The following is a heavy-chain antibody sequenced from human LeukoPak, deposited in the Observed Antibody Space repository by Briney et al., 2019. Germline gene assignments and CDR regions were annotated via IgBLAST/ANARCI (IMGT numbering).Heavy chain of an antibody. V-gene: IGHV4-39*01. CDR3: ARHAEYNSGWHFYLDH. CDR1: GVSTTNGIYY. CDR2: VHNVGST. D-gene: IGHD6-19*01. J-gene: IGHJ4*02. Sequence: NPSETLSLTCTVSGVSTTNGIYYWAWIRQPPGKGLEWIGSVHNVGSTYYDLSLRSRVTRSIDTSKNRFSLRLNSVTAADTAVYYCARHAEYNSGWHFYLDHWGQGILVTVSS.